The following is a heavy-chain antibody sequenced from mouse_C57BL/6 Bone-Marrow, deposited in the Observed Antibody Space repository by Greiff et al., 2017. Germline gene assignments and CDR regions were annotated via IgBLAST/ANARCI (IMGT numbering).Heavy chain of an antibody. J-gene: IGHJ1*03. V-gene: IGHV10-3*01. CDR1: GFTFNTYA. CDR3: VRERYGSSYWYFDV. D-gene: IGHD1-1*01. Sequence: DVQLVESGGGLVQPKGSLKLSCAASGFTFNTYAMHWVRQAPGKGLEWVARIRSKSSNYATYYADSVKDRFTISRDDSQSMLYLQMNNLKTEDTAMYYCVRERYGSSYWYFDVWGTGTTVTVSS. CDR2: IRSKSSNYAT.